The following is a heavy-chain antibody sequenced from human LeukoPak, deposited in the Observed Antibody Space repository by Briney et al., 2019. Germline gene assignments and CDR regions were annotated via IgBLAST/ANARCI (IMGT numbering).Heavy chain of an antibody. D-gene: IGHD6-6*01. CDR3: ARVRQLPNWFDP. Sequence: ASVKVSCKASGYTSTSYAMHWVRQAPGQRLEWMGWINAGNGNTKYSQKFQGRVTITRDTSASTAYMELSSLRSEDTAVYYCARVRQLPNWFDPWGQGTLVTVSS. V-gene: IGHV1-3*01. CDR1: GYTSTSYA. J-gene: IGHJ5*02. CDR2: INAGNGNT.